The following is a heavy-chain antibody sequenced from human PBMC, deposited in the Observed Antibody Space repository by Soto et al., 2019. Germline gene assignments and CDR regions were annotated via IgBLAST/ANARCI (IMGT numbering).Heavy chain of an antibody. J-gene: IGHJ4*02. CDR2: IYYSGST. CDR3: ARQEDYGDELDY. D-gene: IGHD4-17*01. V-gene: IGHV4-39*01. CDR1: GGSISSSSYY. Sequence: PSETLSLTCTVSGGSISSSSYYGGWIRQPPGKGLEWIGSIYYSGSTYYNPSLKSRVTISVDTSKNQFSLKLSSVTAADTAVYYCARQEDYGDELDYWGQGTLVTVSS.